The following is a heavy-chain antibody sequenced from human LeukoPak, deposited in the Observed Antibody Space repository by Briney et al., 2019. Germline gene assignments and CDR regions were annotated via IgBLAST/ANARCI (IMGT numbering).Heavy chain of an antibody. D-gene: IGHD2-2*02. V-gene: IGHV5-51*01. CDR3: ARLGLDIVVVPAAIGPPGH. CDR1: GYSFTSYW. J-gene: IGHJ1*01. CDR2: IYPGDSDT. Sequence: GESLQISCKGSGYSFTSYWIGWARQMPGKGLEWMGIIYPGDSDTRYSPSFQGQVTISADKSITTAYLQWSSLKASDTAMYYCARLGLDIVVVPAAIGPPGHWGQGTLVTVSS.